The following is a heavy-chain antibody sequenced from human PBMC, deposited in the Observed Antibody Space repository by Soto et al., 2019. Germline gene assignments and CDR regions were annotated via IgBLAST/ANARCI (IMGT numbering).Heavy chain of an antibody. J-gene: IGHJ4*02. CDR2: ISASNGNT. CDR3: TRGHGGFAGDFDY. D-gene: IGHD4-17*01. Sequence: QGQLVQSGAEVKKPGASVKVSCKASGYTFNKYSISWVRQAPGQGLEWMGWISASNGNTDFAQKFQGRVTMAIDTSTSTAYMELRSLRSDDTAVFYCTRGHGGFAGDFDYWGQGTLVTVSS. V-gene: IGHV1-18*04. CDR1: GYTFNKYS.